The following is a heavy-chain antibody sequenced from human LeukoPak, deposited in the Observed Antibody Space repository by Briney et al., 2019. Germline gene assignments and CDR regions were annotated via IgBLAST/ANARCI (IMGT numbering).Heavy chain of an antibody. Sequence: SETLSLTCAVYGGSFSGYYWSWIRQPPGKGLEWIGEINHSGSTNYNPSLKSRVTISVDTSKNQLSLKLSSVTAADTAVYYCARESSSRPNWFDPWGQGTLVTVSS. D-gene: IGHD6-13*01. J-gene: IGHJ5*02. CDR3: ARESSSRPNWFDP. CDR2: INHSGST. V-gene: IGHV4-34*01. CDR1: GGSFSGYY.